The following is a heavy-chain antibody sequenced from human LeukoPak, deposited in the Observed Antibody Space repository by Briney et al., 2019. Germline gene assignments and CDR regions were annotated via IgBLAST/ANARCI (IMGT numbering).Heavy chain of an antibody. Sequence: GGSLRLSCAASGFXFSSYWISWVRQAPGKGQEWVANIKQDGSEKYYVDSVKGRFTISRDNAKNSLYLQMNSLRAEDTAVYYCASTYYDFWSGYYYFDYWGQGTLVTVSS. CDR1: GFXFSSYW. D-gene: IGHD3-3*01. V-gene: IGHV3-7*05. J-gene: IGHJ4*02. CDR2: IKQDGSEK. CDR3: ASTYYDFWSGYYYFDY.